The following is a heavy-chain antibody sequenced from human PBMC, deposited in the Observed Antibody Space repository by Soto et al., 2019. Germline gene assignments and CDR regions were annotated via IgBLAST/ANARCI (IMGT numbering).Heavy chain of an antibody. Sequence: SETLSLTCAVSGASISSGGAYYWSWIRQSPGKGLEWIGYIHYSGSTYYNSSLKSRVTMSVDTAKNRFSLKVSSVTAADTAVYYCARSPKGLGNFDYWGQGTLVT. CDR2: IHYSGST. V-gene: IGHV4-30-4*01. CDR1: GASISSGGAYY. CDR3: ARSPKGLGNFDY. J-gene: IGHJ4*02. D-gene: IGHD3-10*01.